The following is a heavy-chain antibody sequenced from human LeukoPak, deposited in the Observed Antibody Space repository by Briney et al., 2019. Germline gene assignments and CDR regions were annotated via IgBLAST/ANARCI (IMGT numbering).Heavy chain of an antibody. V-gene: IGHV3-7*01. D-gene: IGHD1-26*01. Sequence: PGGSLRLSCAASRFSFSNYWMKWVRQDPGKGLEWVANINEDGSEKYYVDSVRGRFTISRDNAKNSLYLQMNNLRTEDTAIYYCARGGVRRGYYDYWGQGTLVTVSS. CDR3: ARGGVRRGYYDY. J-gene: IGHJ4*02. CDR2: INEDGSEK. CDR1: RFSFSNYW.